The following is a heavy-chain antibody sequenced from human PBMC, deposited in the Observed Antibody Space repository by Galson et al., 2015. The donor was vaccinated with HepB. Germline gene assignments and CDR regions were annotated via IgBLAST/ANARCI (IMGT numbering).Heavy chain of an antibody. CDR2: IIPILGIA. Sequence: SVKVSCKASGGTFSSYAISWVRQAPGQGLEWMGRIIPILGIANYAQKFQGRVTITADKSTSTAYMELSSLRSEDTAVYYWARDLAYCGGGCWPPYDAFDIWGQGTMVTVSS. J-gene: IGHJ3*02. CDR1: GGTFSSYA. D-gene: IGHD2-21*02. CDR3: ARDLAYCGGGCWPPYDAFDI. V-gene: IGHV1-69*04.